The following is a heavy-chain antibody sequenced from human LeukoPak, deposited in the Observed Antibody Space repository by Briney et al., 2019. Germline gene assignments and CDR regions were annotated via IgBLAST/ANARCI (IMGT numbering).Heavy chain of an antibody. CDR2: IAGSDTRT. J-gene: IGHJ4*02. CDR1: GFPFSVYE. Sequence: GGSLRLSCAASGFPFSVYEVNWVRQAPGKGLEWVSYIAGSDTRTYYADSVKGRFTISRDNAKNSLFLQMNSLRAEDTALYYCTTLGYHLDSWGQGTLVTVSS. V-gene: IGHV3-48*03. CDR3: TTLGYHLDS. D-gene: IGHD3-22*01.